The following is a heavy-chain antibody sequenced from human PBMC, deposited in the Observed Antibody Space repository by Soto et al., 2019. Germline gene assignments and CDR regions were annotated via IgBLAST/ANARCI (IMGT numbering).Heavy chain of an antibody. CDR3: ARGYGTMFRGVTRYYYYGMDV. D-gene: IGHD3-10*01. CDR1: GGTFSSYA. J-gene: IGHJ6*02. V-gene: IGHV1-69*13. Sequence: SVKVSCKASGGTFSSYATSWVRQAPGQGLEWMGGIIPIFGTANYAQKFQGRVTITADESTSTAYMELSSLRSEDTAVYYCARGYGTMFRGVTRYYYYGMDVWGQGTTVTVSS. CDR2: IIPIFGTA.